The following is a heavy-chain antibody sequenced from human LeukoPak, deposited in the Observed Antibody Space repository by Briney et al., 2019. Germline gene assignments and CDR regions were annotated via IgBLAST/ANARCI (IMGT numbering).Heavy chain of an antibody. V-gene: IGHV5-51*01. D-gene: IGHD3-10*01. Sequence: GESLKISCKGSGYSFTSYWIGWVRQMPGKGLEWMGIIYPGDSDTRYSPSFQGQVTISADKSISTACLQWSSLKASDTAMYYCASPRAIYGSGSYPTLDNDAFDIWGQGTMVTVSS. CDR3: ASPRAIYGSGSYPTLDNDAFDI. CDR2: IYPGDSDT. J-gene: IGHJ3*02. CDR1: GYSFTSYW.